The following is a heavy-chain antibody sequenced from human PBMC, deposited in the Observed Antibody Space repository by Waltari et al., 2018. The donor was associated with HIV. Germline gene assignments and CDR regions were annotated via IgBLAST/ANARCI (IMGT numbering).Heavy chain of an antibody. CDR2: IYSGGST. V-gene: IGHV3-53*01. CDR3: ARARTYYDFWSGNYSPDYFDY. J-gene: IGHJ4*02. Sequence: EVKLVESGGGLIQTGGSLRLSCAASGITVCTKSATWVRQSPGKGLEWVAVIYSGGSTYYADSVKGRFTISRDNSKNTLYLQMNSLRAEDTAVYYCARARTYYDFWSGNYSPDYFDYWGQGTLITVSS. CDR1: GITVCTKS. D-gene: IGHD3-3*01.